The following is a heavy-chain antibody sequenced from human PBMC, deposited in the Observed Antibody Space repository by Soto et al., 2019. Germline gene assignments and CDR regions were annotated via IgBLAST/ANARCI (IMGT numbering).Heavy chain of an antibody. CDR2: IYFADSDT. CDR3: AKTGVADWFDP. Sequence: EVQLVQSGEELKKRGESLKISCKAAGYIFPNSWIGGWRQMPGKGLEWVGIIYFADSDTRYSPSFQGQVTISVDKSIGTSYLQWSSLKASDTAIYYCAKTGVADWFDPWGQGTLVTVSS. V-gene: IGHV5-51*03. J-gene: IGHJ5*02. D-gene: IGHD7-27*01. CDR1: GYIFPNSW.